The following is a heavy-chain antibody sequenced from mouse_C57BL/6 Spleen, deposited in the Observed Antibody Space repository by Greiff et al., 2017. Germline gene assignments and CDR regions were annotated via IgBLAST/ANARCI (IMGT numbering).Heavy chain of an antibody. CDR1: GYTFTDYY. CDR2: INPYNGGT. CDR3: ARWGYYYGSSNYFDY. D-gene: IGHD1-1*01. Sequence: VQLQQSGPVLVKPGASVKMSCKASGYTFTDYYMNWVKQSHGKSLEWIGVINPYNGGTSYNQKFKGKATLTVDKSSSTAYMELNSLTSEDSAVYYCARWGYYYGSSNYFDYWGQGTTLTVSS. J-gene: IGHJ2*01. V-gene: IGHV1-19*01.